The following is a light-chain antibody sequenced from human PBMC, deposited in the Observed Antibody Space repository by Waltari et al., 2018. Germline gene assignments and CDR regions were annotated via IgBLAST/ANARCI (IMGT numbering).Light chain of an antibody. CDR2: DAS. CDR1: QSVSRT. V-gene: IGKV3-20*01. J-gene: IGKJ1*01. CDR3: QKYGTLPAT. Sequence: EIVLTQSPGTLSLSPGERATLSCRDSQSVSRTLAWYQQKPGQAPRLLIYDASSRATGIPDRFSGSGSGTDFNLTISRLEPEDFAVYYCQKYGTLPATFGQGTKVEIK.